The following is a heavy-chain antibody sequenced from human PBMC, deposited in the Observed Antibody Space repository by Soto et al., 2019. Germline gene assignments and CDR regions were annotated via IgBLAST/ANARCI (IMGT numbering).Heavy chain of an antibody. Sequence: EVQLVESGGGLVQPGGSLRLSCAASGFTFSSYWMHWVRQAPGKGLVWVSRINSDGSITTYADSVKGRFTISRDNAKNTLYLQMNSLRAEDTAVYYCATLGQLVMDVWGQGTTVTVSS. J-gene: IGHJ6*02. CDR2: INSDGSIT. CDR1: GFTFSSYW. D-gene: IGHD1-1*01. V-gene: IGHV3-74*01. CDR3: ATLGQLVMDV.